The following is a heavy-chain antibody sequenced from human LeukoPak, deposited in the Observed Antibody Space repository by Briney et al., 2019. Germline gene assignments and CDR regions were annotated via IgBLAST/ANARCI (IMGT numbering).Heavy chain of an antibody. Sequence: SETLSLTCAVYGESFSGYYWSWIRQPPGKGLEWIGEINHSGSTNYNPSLKSRVTISVDTSKNQFSLKLSSVTAADTAVYYCARGSVTTFEWFDPWGQGTLVTVSS. CDR1: GESFSGYY. J-gene: IGHJ5*02. CDR2: INHSGST. V-gene: IGHV4-34*01. D-gene: IGHD4-17*01. CDR3: ARGSVTTFEWFDP.